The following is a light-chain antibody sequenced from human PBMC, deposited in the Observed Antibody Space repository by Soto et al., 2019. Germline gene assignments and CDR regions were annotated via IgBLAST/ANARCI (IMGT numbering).Light chain of an antibody. CDR2: DAS. V-gene: IGKV3-15*01. CDR1: QSVGRH. Sequence: EIVMTQSPATLSVSPGERATLSCRASQSVGRHLAWYQQKPGQAPRLLIYDASTRAAGIPARFIGSGSGTEFTLTISSLQSEDLAVCHCQQYNNWPPYTFGQGTKLEIK. CDR3: QQYNNWPPYT. J-gene: IGKJ2*01.